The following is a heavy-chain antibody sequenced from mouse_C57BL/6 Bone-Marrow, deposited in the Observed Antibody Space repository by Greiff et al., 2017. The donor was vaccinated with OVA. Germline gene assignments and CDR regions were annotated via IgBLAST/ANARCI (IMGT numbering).Heavy chain of an antibody. J-gene: IGHJ1*03. D-gene: IGHD1-1*01. Sequence: QVQLQQSGAELVKPGASVKLSCKASGYTFTGYGMHWVKQRPGHGLEWIGMIHPESGGTTYNEKFKGKATLTVDKSSSTAYMQLSSLTSEDSAVYYCAFSTTVDWYFDVWGTGTTVTVSS. CDR3: AFSTTVDWYFDV. CDR1: GYTFTGYG. CDR2: IHPESGGT. V-gene: IGHV1-64*01.